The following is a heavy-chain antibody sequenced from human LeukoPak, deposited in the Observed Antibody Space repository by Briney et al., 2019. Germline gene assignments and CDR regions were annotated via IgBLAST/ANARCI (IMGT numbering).Heavy chain of an antibody. CDR1: GFTFDDYG. Sequence: PGGSLRLSCAASGFTFDDYGMSWVRQAPGKGLEWVSGINWNGGSTGYADSVKGRFTISRDNAKNSLYLQMNSLRAEDTALYYCARDGAKGIAVAGTGDYWGQGTLVTVSS. V-gene: IGHV3-20*04. J-gene: IGHJ4*02. CDR3: ARDGAKGIAVAGTGDY. D-gene: IGHD6-19*01. CDR2: INWNGGST.